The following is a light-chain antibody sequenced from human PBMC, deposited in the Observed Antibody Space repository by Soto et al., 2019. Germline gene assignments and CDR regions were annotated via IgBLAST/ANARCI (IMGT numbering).Light chain of an antibody. J-gene: IGKJ4*01. CDR1: QSVTTF. V-gene: IGKV3-11*01. CDR2: DAS. Sequence: EIVLTQSPATLSLSPGERATLSCRASQSVTTFLAWYQQKPRQAPRLLLYDASTRATGIPPRFSGSGSGTDFTLTISSVEPEDYAVYYCQQPGSFGGGTKVEI. CDR3: QQPGS.